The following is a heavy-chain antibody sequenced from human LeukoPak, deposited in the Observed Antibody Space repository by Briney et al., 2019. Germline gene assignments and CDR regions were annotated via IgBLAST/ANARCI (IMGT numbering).Heavy chain of an antibody. J-gene: IGHJ4*02. CDR2: IYHSGST. CDR1: GAPISSNNW. CDR3: ARELDDPQPHV. D-gene: IGHD2-2*01. Sequence: SETLSLTCAVSGAPISSNNWWWSWVRQPPGKGLEWIGEIYHSGSTNYNPSLKSRVTISVDTSKNQFSLKLSSVTAADTAVYCCARELDDPQPHVWGQGTLVTVSS. V-gene: IGHV4-4*01.